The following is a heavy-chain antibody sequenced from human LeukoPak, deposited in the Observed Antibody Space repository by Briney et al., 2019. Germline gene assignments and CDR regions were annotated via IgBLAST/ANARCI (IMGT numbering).Heavy chain of an antibody. V-gene: IGHV1-24*01. D-gene: IGHD3-22*01. CDR1: GYTLTELS. CDR3: ATQGSGYYPDAFDI. CDR2: FDPEDGET. J-gene: IGHJ3*02. Sequence: GASVKVSCKVSGYTLTELSMHWVRQAPGKGLEWMGGFDPEDGETIYAQKFQGRVTMTEDTSTDTAYMELSSLRSEGTAVYYCATQGSGYYPDAFDIWGQGTMVTVSS.